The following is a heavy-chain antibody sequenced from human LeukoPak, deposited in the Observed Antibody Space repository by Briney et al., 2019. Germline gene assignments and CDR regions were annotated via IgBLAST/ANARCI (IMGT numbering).Heavy chain of an antibody. CDR1: GYTFTGYY. J-gene: IGHJ4*02. CDR2: INPSSGGT. Sequence: ASVKVSCKASGYTFTGYYMHWVRQAPGQGLEWMGWINPSSGGTNYAQKFQGRVTMTRDTSISTAYMELSRLRSDDTAVYYCARGLTYGSSRPEGYWGQGTLVTVSS. D-gene: IGHD3-10*01. CDR3: ARGLTYGSSRPEGY. V-gene: IGHV1-2*02.